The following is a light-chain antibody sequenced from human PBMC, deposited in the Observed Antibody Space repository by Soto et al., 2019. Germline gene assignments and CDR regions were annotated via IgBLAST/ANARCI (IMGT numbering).Light chain of an antibody. CDR2: DAS. CDR3: QQYNFWPPLT. Sequence: EIVMTQSPATLSVSPGERATLSCRASQSVNSNLAWYRQKPGQAPRLLISDASTRATGVPARFSGSGSGTEFTLTISSLQSEDSGIYYCQQYNFWPPLTVGGGPKLEIK. J-gene: IGKJ4*01. V-gene: IGKV3-15*01. CDR1: QSVNSN.